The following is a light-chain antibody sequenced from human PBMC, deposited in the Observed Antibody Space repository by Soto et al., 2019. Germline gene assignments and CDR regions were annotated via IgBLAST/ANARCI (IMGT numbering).Light chain of an antibody. Sequence: EIVLTQSPGTLSLSPGERATLSCRASQSVSCSYLAWYQQKPGQAPRLLIYVASSRATGIPDRFSGSGYGTDFTLTISRLEREDIAVYYCQQYGSSPPWTFGQGTKVEIK. J-gene: IGKJ1*01. CDR3: QQYGSSPPWT. CDR2: VAS. V-gene: IGKV3-20*01. CDR1: QSVSCSY.